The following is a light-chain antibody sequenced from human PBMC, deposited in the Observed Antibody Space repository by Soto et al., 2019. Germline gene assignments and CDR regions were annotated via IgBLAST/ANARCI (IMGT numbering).Light chain of an antibody. CDR2: AAS. Sequence: DIQLTQSPSFLSASVGDRVTITCRASRGISSYLAWYQQKPGKAPKLLIYAASTLHTGVPSRFSGSASGTEFTITISILQPEDFATYYCQQLNSYPITFGQGTRLEIK. J-gene: IGKJ5*01. CDR1: RGISSY. CDR3: QQLNSYPIT. V-gene: IGKV1-9*01.